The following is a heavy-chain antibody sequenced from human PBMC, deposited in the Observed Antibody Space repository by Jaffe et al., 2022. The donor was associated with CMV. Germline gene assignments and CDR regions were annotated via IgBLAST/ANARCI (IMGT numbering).Heavy chain of an antibody. V-gene: IGHV3-33*01. CDR1: GFTFSSYG. CDR3: ARDGQTWATTKIIKKSSSWGFEDY. D-gene: IGHD6-13*01. Sequence: QVQLVESGGGVVQPGRSLRLSCAASGFTFSSYGMHWVRQAPGKGLEWVAVIWYDGSNKYYADSVKGRFTISRDNSKNTLYLQMNSLRAEDTAVYYCARDGQTWATTKIIKKSSSWGFEDYWGQGTLVTVSS. J-gene: IGHJ4*02. CDR2: IWYDGSNK.